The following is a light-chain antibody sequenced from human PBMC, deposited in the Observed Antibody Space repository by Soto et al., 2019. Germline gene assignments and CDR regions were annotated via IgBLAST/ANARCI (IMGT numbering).Light chain of an antibody. CDR2: EVS. J-gene: IGLJ1*01. CDR1: SSDVGGYNY. Sequence: QSALTQPASVSGSPGQSITISCTGTSSDVGGYNYVSWYQQYPGKAPKLIIYEVSNRPSGVSNRFSGSKSGNTASLTISGLQAEDEADYYCNSYTSKSTGVFGTGTKLTV. CDR3: NSYTSKSTGV. V-gene: IGLV2-14*01.